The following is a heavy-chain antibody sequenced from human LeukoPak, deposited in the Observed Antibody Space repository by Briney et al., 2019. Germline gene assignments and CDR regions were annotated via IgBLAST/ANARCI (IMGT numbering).Heavy chain of an antibody. CDR3: ARGVRGYSYGFEW. V-gene: IGHV3-13*01. Sequence: GGSLRLSCAASGFTFSSYDMHWVRQATGKGLEWVPAIGTAGDTYYPGSVKGRFTISRENAKNSLYLQMNSLRAGDTAVYYCARGVRGYSYGFEWWGQGTLVTVSS. D-gene: IGHD5-18*01. CDR1: GFTFSSYD. CDR2: IGTAGDT. J-gene: IGHJ4*02.